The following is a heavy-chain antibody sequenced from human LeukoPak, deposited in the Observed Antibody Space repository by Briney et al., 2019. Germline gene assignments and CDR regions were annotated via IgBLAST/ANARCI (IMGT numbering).Heavy chain of an antibody. CDR3: ASFRSSSGWDWYFDL. D-gene: IGHD6-19*01. J-gene: IGHJ2*01. Sequence: GGSLRLSCAASGFTFSSYWMSWVRQAPGKGLEWVANIKQDGSEKYYVDPVKGRFTISRDNAKNSLYLQMNSLRAEDTAVYYCASFRSSSGWDWYFDLWGRGTLVTVSS. V-gene: IGHV3-7*01. CDR2: IKQDGSEK. CDR1: GFTFSSYW.